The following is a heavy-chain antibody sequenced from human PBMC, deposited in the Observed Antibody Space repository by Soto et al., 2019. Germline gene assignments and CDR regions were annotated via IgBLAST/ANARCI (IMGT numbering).Heavy chain of an antibody. CDR3: ARGWGRIFDY. J-gene: IGHJ4*02. CDR2: INHSGST. Sequence: QVQLQQWGAGLLKPSETLSLTCAVYGGSFSGYYWNWIRQPPGKGLEWIGEINHSGSTNYNPSLKSRGTLSVDTSKNQFSLKLSSVTAADTAVYYCARGWGRIFDYWGQGTLVTVSS. V-gene: IGHV4-34*01. D-gene: IGHD7-27*01. CDR1: GGSFSGYY.